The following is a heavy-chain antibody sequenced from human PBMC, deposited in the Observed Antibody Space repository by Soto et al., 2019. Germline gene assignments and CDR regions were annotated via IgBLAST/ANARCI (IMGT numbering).Heavy chain of an antibody. CDR1: GFTFSSYA. Sequence: GGSLRLSCAASGFTFSSYAMSWVRQAPGKGLEWVSAISGSGGSTYYADSVKGRFTISRDNSKNTLYLQMNSLRAEDTAVYYCAKDSLLRYFTAVLDYWGQGSLVTVSS. CDR3: AKDSLLRYFTAVLDY. V-gene: IGHV3-23*01. D-gene: IGHD3-9*01. J-gene: IGHJ4*02. CDR2: ISGSGGST.